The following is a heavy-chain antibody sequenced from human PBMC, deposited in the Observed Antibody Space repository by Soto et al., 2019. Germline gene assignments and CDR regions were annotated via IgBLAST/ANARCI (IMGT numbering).Heavy chain of an antibody. CDR3: AAVAGYYDFWSGYYSTQDYYYYGMDV. CDR1: GFTFTSSA. CDR2: IVVGSGNT. D-gene: IGHD3-3*01. Sequence: ASVKVSCKASGFTFTSSAVQWVRQARGQRLEWIGWIVVGSGNTNYAQKFQERVTITRDMSTSTAYMELSSLRSEDTAVYYCAAVAGYYDFWSGYYSTQDYYYYGMDVWGQGTTVTVSS. V-gene: IGHV1-58*01. J-gene: IGHJ6*02.